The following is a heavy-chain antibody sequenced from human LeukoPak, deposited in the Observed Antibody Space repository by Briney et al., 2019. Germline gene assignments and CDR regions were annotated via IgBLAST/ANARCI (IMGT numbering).Heavy chain of an antibody. CDR3: ARGSTSDWPLDH. CDR1: GGTFSSYA. D-gene: IGHD6-19*01. V-gene: IGHV1-3*01. J-gene: IGHJ4*02. CDR2: IDADNGDT. Sequence: GASVKVSCKASGGTFSSYAISWVRQAPGQRFEWMGWIDADNGDTSYSQNLQGRVTITRDTSARTVYMELTSLRSEDTAAYYCARGSTSDWPLDHWGQGTLLTISP.